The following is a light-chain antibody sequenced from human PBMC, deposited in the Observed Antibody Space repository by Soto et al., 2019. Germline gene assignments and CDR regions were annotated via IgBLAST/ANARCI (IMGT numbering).Light chain of an antibody. V-gene: IGKV4-1*01. J-gene: IGKJ1*01. Sequence: DIVMTQSPDSLAVSLGERATINCKSSQSVLYSSNNKNYLAWYQQKPGQPPKLLIYWASTRESGVPDRFSGSGSGTDFTLTISILQAEDVAVYYCQLYYSTPWTFGQGTNVEIK. CDR1: QSVLYSSNNKNY. CDR2: WAS. CDR3: QLYYSTPWT.